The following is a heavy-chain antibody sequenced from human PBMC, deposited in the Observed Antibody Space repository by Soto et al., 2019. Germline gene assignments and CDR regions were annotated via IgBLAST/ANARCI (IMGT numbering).Heavy chain of an antibody. CDR2: IIPIFGTA. J-gene: IGHJ3*02. CDR3: ARDLSGYSSGWYVAYAFDI. V-gene: IGHV1-69*13. Sequence: SVKVSCKASGGTFSSYAISWVRQAPGQGLEWMGGIIPIFGTANYAQKFQGRVTITADESTSTAYMELSSLRSEDTAVYYCARDLSGYSSGWYVAYAFDIWGQGTMGTVSS. D-gene: IGHD6-19*01. CDR1: GGTFSSYA.